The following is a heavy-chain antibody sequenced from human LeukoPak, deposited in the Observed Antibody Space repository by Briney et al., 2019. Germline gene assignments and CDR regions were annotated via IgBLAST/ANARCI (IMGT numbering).Heavy chain of an antibody. J-gene: IGHJ4*02. Sequence: GGSLRLSCAASGXTFDDYDMXXXXXXXXXXXXWVSXIXXXXXXXXXXXXXXXXXXVSXXXXXNSLYLQMNSLRAEDTALYYCARRGNSHGSEYWGQGTLVTVPS. V-gene: IGHV3-20*04. D-gene: IGHD5-18*01. CDR1: GXTFDDYD. CDR3: ARRGNSHGSEY. CDR2: IXXXXXXX.